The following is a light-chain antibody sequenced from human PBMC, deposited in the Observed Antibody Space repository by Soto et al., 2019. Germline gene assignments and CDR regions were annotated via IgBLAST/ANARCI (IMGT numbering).Light chain of an antibody. J-gene: IGKJ4*01. Sequence: DIQMTQSPSTLSASVGDRVTITCRASQNINNWFAWYQQKPGKAPKLLIYKTSNLESGVPSRFSGSGSGTEFSITISSLQSDYFAIYYCQQYKSFSLTFLGGTRVEVK. CDR1: QNINNW. V-gene: IGKV1-5*03. CDR3: QQYKSFSLT. CDR2: KTS.